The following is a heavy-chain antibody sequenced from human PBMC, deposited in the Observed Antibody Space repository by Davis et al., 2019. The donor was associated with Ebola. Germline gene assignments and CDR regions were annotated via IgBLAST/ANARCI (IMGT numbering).Heavy chain of an antibody. D-gene: IGHD2-15*01. Sequence: ASVKVSCKASGYTFSNYAINWVRQAPGQGLEWVGWINTNSGHPTYAQGFTGRFVFSLDTSVSTAYLQISSLKAEDTAVYYCARGVVVVVAATRGYGMDVWGQGTTVTVSS. CDR2: INTNSGHP. V-gene: IGHV7-4-1*02. J-gene: IGHJ6*02. CDR1: GYTFSNYA. CDR3: ARGVVVVVAATRGYGMDV.